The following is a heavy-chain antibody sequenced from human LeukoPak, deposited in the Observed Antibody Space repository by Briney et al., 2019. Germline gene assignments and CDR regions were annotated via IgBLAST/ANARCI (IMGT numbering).Heavy chain of an antibody. D-gene: IGHD4-17*01. CDR1: GYTFTGYY. J-gene: IGHJ4*02. Sequence: ASVKVSCKASGYTFTGYYMHWVRQAPGQGLEWVGWINPKSGGTNYAQKFQGRVTMTSDTSITTVYMELSRLRSGDTAVYYCARGPFHDYGDYVWGGAGPYYFDYWGQGTLVTVSS. V-gene: IGHV1-2*02. CDR2: INPKSGGT. CDR3: ARGPFHDYGDYVWGGAGPYYFDY.